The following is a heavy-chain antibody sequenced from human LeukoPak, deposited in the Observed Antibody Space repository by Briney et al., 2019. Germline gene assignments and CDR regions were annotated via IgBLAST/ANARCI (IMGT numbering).Heavy chain of an antibody. CDR1: GFTFSSYE. J-gene: IGHJ4*02. CDR3: AKPPRRYDSSGRVDY. CDR2: ISSSGSTI. V-gene: IGHV3-48*03. D-gene: IGHD3-22*01. Sequence: QAGGSLRLSCAASGFTFSSYEMNWVRQAPGKGLEWVSYISSSGSTIYYADSVKGRFTISRDNAKNSLYLQMNSLRAEDTAVYYCAKPPRRYDSSGRVDYWGQGTLVTVSS.